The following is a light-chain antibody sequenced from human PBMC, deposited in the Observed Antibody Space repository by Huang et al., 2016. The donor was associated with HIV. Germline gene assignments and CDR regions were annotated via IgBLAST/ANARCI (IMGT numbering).Light chain of an antibody. CDR3: QQYNNWLA. Sequence: EIVMTQSPATLSVSLGESATLPCRASQTVTSDVAWYQHNPGQAPRLLLYGASTRATGVPARFSGSGSGTKFTLTISSLQSEDFAVYYCQQYNNWLAFGQGTKVEIK. CDR2: GAS. J-gene: IGKJ1*01. V-gene: IGKV3-15*01. CDR1: QTVTSD.